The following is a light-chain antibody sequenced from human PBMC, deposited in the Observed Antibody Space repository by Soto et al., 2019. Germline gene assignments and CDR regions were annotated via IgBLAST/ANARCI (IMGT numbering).Light chain of an antibody. J-gene: IGKJ1*01. CDR3: QQYNSYSRT. CDR1: QSISSW. Sequence: IQMTQSPSTLSSSLGDRGTITCGASQSISSWLAWYQQKPGKAPKLLIYDASSLESGVPSRFSVSASGTEVTLTISSLKTDDFPTYYCQQYNSYSRTFGQGTKVDNK. CDR2: DAS. V-gene: IGKV1-5*01.